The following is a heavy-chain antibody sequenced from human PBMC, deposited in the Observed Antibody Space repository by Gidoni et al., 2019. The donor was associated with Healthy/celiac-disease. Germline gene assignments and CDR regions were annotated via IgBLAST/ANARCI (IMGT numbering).Heavy chain of an antibody. D-gene: IGHD6-6*01. CDR2: INPNSGGT. Sequence: QVQLVQSGAEVKKPGASVKVSCKASGYTFTGYYMHWVRQAPGQGLEWMGWINPNSGGTNYAQKFQGRVTMTRDTSISTAYMELSRLRSDDTAVYYCARDSIAADYYYGMDVWGQGTTVTVSS. V-gene: IGHV1-2*02. CDR3: ARDSIAADYYYGMDV. CDR1: GYTFTGYY. J-gene: IGHJ6*02.